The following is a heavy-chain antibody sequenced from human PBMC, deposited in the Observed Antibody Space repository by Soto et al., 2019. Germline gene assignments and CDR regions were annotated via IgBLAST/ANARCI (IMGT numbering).Heavy chain of an antibody. D-gene: IGHD3-9*01. CDR2: IYSGGST. CDR1: GFTVSTNY. V-gene: IGHV3-53*02. CDR3: ARDKGYDIRGMDV. Sequence: EVQLVETGGGLIQPGGSLRLSCAASGFTVSTNYMSWVRQAPGKGLEWASVIYSGGSTYYADSVKGRFTISRDNSKNKLYLQMNSLRAEDTAVYYCARDKGYDIRGMDVWGQGTTVTVSS. J-gene: IGHJ6*02.